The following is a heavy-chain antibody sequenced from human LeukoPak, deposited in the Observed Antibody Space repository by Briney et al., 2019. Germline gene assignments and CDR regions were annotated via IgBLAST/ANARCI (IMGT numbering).Heavy chain of an antibody. CDR2: INHSGST. Sequence: PSETPSLTCAVYGGSFSGYYWSWIRQPPGKGLEWIGEINHSGSTNYNPSLKSRVTISVDTSKNQFSLKLSSVTAADTAVYYCARGKVPTTPLYGMDVWGQGTTVTVSS. D-gene: IGHD4/OR15-4a*01. V-gene: IGHV4-34*01. J-gene: IGHJ6*02. CDR3: ARGKVPTTPLYGMDV. CDR1: GGSFSGYY.